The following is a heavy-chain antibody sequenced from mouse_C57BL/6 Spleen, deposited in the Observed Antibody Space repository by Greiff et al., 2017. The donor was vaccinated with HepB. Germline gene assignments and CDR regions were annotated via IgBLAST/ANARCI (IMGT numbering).Heavy chain of an antibody. CDR2: ISNLAYSI. V-gene: IGHV5-15*01. Sequence: EVQVVESGGGLVQPGGSLKLSCAASGFTFSDYGMAWVRQAPRKGPEWVAFISNLAYSIYYADTVTGRFTISRENAKNTLYLEMSSLRSEDTAMYYCARQGSSGSFAYWGQGTLVTVSA. CDR3: ARQGSSGSFAY. CDR1: GFTFSDYG. J-gene: IGHJ3*01. D-gene: IGHD3-2*02.